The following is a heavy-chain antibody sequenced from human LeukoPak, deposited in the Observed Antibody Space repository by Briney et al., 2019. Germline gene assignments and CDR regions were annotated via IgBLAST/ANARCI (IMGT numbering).Heavy chain of an antibody. Sequence: GGSLRLSCAASGFTFDVYTMHGVRQAPGKGLEWVSLISGDGGSLYYADSVKGRFTISRDNSKNSLFLPMNGLRTEDTALYYCAKGGGISGYSYQNDYWGQGTLVSVSS. J-gene: IGHJ4*02. CDR2: ISGDGGSL. V-gene: IGHV3-43*02. CDR3: AKGGGISGYSYQNDY. CDR1: GFTFDVYT. D-gene: IGHD3-22*01.